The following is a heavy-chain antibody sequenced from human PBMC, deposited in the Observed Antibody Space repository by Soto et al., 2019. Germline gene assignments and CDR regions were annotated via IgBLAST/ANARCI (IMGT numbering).Heavy chain of an antibody. Sequence: QVQLQQSGPGLVKPSQTLSLTCAISGDSVSTNSATWDWIRQSPSRGLEWLGRTYYRSTWSYDYAFSVQGRITINPDTSNNQLSLHLNSVTPDDTAVYYCARLIGNSWLDSWGQGTLVTVSS. J-gene: IGHJ5*01. CDR2: TYYRSTWSY. D-gene: IGHD2-8*01. V-gene: IGHV6-1*01. CDR3: ARLIGNSWLDS. CDR1: GDSVSTNSAT.